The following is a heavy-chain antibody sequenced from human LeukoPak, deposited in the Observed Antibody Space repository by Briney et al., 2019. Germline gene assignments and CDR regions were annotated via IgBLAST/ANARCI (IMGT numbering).Heavy chain of an antibody. CDR1: GGTFSSYA. V-gene: IGHV1-69*13. CDR3: AGHSGYDFYYVDY. J-gene: IGHJ4*02. D-gene: IGHD5-12*01. CDR2: IIPIFGTA. Sequence: SVKVSCKASGGTFSSYAISWVRQAPGQGLEWMGGIIPIFGTANYAQKFQGRVTITADESTSTAYMELSSLRSEDTAVYYCAGHSGYDFYYVDYWGREPWSPSPQ.